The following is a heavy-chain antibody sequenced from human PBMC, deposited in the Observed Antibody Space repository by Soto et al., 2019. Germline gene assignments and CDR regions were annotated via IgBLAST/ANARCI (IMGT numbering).Heavy chain of an antibody. D-gene: IGHD5-18*01. Sequence: GSLRLCCADSGFTFSSYAMHWVRQAPGKGLEWVAVISYDGSNKYYTDSVKGRFTISRDNSKNTLYLQMNSLRAEDTAVYYCARGIAMVYNWFDPWGQGTLVTVSS. CDR1: GFTFSSYA. J-gene: IGHJ5*02. CDR2: ISYDGSNK. CDR3: ARGIAMVYNWFDP. V-gene: IGHV3-30-3*01.